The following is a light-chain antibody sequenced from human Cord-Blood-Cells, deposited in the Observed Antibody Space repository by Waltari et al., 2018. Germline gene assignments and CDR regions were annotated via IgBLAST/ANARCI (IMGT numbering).Light chain of an antibody. J-gene: IGKJ2*01. V-gene: IGKV3-20*01. CDR2: GAS. CDR1: QRVSSSY. Sequence: ELVLTQSPGTLSLSPGERATLSCRASQRVSSSYLAWYQQKPGQAPRLLIYGASSRATGIPDRFSGSGSGTDFTLTISRLEPEDFAAYYCQQYGSSPYTFGQGTKLEIK. CDR3: QQYGSSPYT.